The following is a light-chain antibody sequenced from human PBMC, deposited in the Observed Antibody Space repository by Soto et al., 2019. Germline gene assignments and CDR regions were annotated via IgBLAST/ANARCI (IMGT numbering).Light chain of an antibody. V-gene: IGLV2-14*01. CDR2: DVS. Sequence: QSALTQPASVSGSPGQSITISCTGTSSDVGGYNYVSWYQQHPGKAPKLMIYDVSNRPSGVSNRFSGSKSGNTASLTISGLQAEDEADHFCCSYTSSSTLYVFGTGTKVTVL. CDR1: SSDVGGYNY. CDR3: CSYTSSSTLYV. J-gene: IGLJ1*01.